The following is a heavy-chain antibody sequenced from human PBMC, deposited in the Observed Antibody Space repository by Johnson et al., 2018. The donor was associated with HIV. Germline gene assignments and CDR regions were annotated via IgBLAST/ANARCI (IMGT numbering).Heavy chain of an antibody. Sequence: QVQLVESGGGMVQPGRSLRLSCAASGFTFSSYAMHWVRQAPGKGLEWVAVISYDGSTKYYADSVEGRFTISRDNAKNTLYLQMNSLRAEDTAVYYCTRGWGYAFDVWGQGTMVTVSS. V-gene: IGHV3-30-3*01. CDR3: TRGWGYAFDV. D-gene: IGHD3-10*01. CDR2: ISYDGSTK. J-gene: IGHJ3*01. CDR1: GFTFSSYA.